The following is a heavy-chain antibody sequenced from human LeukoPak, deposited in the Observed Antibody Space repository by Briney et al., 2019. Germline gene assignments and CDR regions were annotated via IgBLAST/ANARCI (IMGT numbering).Heavy chain of an antibody. CDR2: INHSGST. CDR1: GGSFSDYY. V-gene: IGHV4-34*01. J-gene: IGHJ5*02. D-gene: IGHD3-3*01. Sequence: PSETLSLTTAAYGGSFSDYYWSWIRQPPGKGREWIGEINHSGSTNYNPSLKSRGTMSVDTSKNQFSLKLSSVTAADTAVYYCARASYYDFWSGYHWFDPWGQGTLVIVSS. CDR3: ARASYYDFWSGYHWFDP.